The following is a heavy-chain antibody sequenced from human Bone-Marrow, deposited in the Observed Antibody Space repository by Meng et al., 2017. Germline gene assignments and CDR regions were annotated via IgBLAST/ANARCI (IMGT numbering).Heavy chain of an antibody. Sequence: SETLSPTCTVPGGSISSSSYYWGWIRQPPGKGLEWIGSIYYSGSTYYNPSLKSRVTISVDTSKNQFSLKLSSVTAADTAVYYCARDNPFTYYYGSGSYSFDYWGQGTLVTVSS. CDR2: IYYSGST. J-gene: IGHJ4*02. D-gene: IGHD3-10*01. V-gene: IGHV4-39*07. CDR3: ARDNPFTYYYGSGSYSFDY. CDR1: GGSISSSSYY.